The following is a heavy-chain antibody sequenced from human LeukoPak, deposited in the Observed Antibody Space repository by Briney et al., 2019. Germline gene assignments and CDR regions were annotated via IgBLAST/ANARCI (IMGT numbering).Heavy chain of an antibody. J-gene: IGHJ4*02. Sequence: SETLSLTCTVSGGSISSYYWSWIRQPPGKGLEWIGYIYYSGSTNYNPSLKSRVTISVDTSKNQFSLKLSSVTAADTAVYYCARGSGQWLPLDYWGQGTLVTVSS. CDR3: ARGSGQWLPLDY. V-gene: IGHV4-59*01. CDR2: IYYSGST. CDR1: GGSISSYY. D-gene: IGHD6-19*01.